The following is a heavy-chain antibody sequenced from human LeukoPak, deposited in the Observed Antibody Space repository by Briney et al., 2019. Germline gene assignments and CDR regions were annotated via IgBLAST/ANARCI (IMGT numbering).Heavy chain of an antibody. CDR3: ASMGDGRIFGN. CDR1: GDSVSRANYY. CDR2: IYYSGSA. V-gene: IGHV4-39*07. Sequence: SETLSLTCTVSGDSVSRANYYWGCVRQPPGKGLEWIGSIYYSGSAFYNPSLKSRVTISVDTSKNQFSLNLRSVTAADTAIYYCASMGDGRIFGNWGQGALVTVSS. J-gene: IGHJ4*02. D-gene: IGHD1-26*01.